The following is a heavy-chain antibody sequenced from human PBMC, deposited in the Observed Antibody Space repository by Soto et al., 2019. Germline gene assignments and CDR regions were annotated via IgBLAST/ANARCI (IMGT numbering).Heavy chain of an antibody. Sequence: EVQLVETGGGLIQPGGSLRLSCAASGFTVISNYMNWVRQAPGRRLEWVSVIYGGGRTYYADSVKGRFTISRDNSRNTLYLQMNSLRAEDTAVYYCARGNNDILTGEFGYFDYWGRGTLVSVST. V-gene: IGHV3-53*02. CDR3: ARGNNDILTGEFGYFDY. CDR2: IYGGGRT. J-gene: IGHJ4*02. D-gene: IGHD3-9*01. CDR1: GFTVISNY.